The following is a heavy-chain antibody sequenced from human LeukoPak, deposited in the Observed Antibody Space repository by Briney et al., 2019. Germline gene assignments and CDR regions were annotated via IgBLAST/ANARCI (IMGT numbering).Heavy chain of an antibody. CDR3: ARGGTQDRGIFDF. J-gene: IGHJ3*01. Sequence: SETLSLTCTVSGGSISSYYWSWIRQPPGKGLEWIGYIYFSGETNYNPSLKNRFTISLDTSKNQFSLKVRSVTAADTAFYYCARGGTQDRGIFDFWGQGTMVTVS. CDR2: IYFSGET. V-gene: IGHV4-59*01. D-gene: IGHD3-16*01. CDR1: GGSISSYY.